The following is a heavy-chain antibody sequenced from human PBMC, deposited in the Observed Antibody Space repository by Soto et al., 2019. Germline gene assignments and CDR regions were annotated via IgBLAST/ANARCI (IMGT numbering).Heavy chain of an antibody. CDR3: ARDCCSGRHYAH. CDR2: IYSDGTT. Sequence: EVHLVETGGDLILPGGSLRLSCSTSVFNVSSSYMSWVRQAPGKGLEWVSSIYSDGTTDYADSVKGRFTISRDSSRNMVFLQMKGLRGEDTAVYYCARDCCSGRHYAHCGQGSLVTVSS. J-gene: IGHJ4*02. V-gene: IGHV3-53*02. CDR1: VFNVSSSY. D-gene: IGHD1-26*01.